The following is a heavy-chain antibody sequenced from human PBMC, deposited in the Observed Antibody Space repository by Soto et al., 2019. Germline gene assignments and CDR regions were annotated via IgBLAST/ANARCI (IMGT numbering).Heavy chain of an antibody. J-gene: IGHJ5*02. Sequence: SETLSLTCAVYGGSFSGYYWSWIRQPPGKGLEWIGEINHSGSTNYNPSLKSRVTISVDTSKNQFSLKLSSVTAADTAVYYCARSKAVTMIVVVITGWFDPWGQGTLVTVS. CDR1: GGSFSGYY. CDR3: ARSKAVTMIVVVITGWFDP. CDR2: INHSGST. D-gene: IGHD3-22*01. V-gene: IGHV4-34*01.